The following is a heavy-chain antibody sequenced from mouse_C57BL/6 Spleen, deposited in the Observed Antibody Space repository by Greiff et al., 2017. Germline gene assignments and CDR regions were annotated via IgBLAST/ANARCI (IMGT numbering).Heavy chain of an antibody. V-gene: IGHV1-69*01. Sequence: QVQLQQPGAELVMPGASVKLSCKASGYTFTSNWMHWVKQRPGQGLEWIGEIDPSDSYTNYNQKFKGKSTLTADKSSSTAYMQLSSLTSEDAAVNYCAGWEGYDSMDYWGQGTSVTVSS. J-gene: IGHJ4*01. CDR1: GYTFTSNW. D-gene: IGHD2-3*01. CDR2: IDPSDSYT. CDR3: AGWEGYDSMDY.